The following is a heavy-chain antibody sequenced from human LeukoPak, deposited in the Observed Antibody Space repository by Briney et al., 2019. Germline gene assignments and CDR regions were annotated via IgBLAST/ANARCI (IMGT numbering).Heavy chain of an antibody. CDR2: IGTADDT. D-gene: IGHD3-22*01. V-gene: IGHV3-13*01. J-gene: IGHJ3*02. CDR1: GFTFSSYD. Sequence: PGGSLRLSCAASGFTFSSYDMHWVRQATGKGLEWVSAIGTADDTYYPGSVKGRFTISRENAKNSLYLQMNSLRAGDTAVYYCARGITMRVFDIWGQGTMVTVSS. CDR3: ARGITMRVFDI.